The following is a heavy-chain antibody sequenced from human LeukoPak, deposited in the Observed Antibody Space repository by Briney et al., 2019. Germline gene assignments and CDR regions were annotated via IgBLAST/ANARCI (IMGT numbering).Heavy chain of an antibody. Sequence: GRSLRLSCAASGFTFSNYAMHWVRQAPGKGLEWVAVISYDGSNQYYTDSVRGRFTISGDSSKNTLYLQMDSLGPEDTAVYYCARDPYSGNYGNDYYYYMDVWGKGTTVTISS. CDR1: GFTFSNYA. CDR3: ARDPYSGNYGNDYYYYMDV. D-gene: IGHD1-26*01. V-gene: IGHV3-30*04. CDR2: ISYDGSNQ. J-gene: IGHJ6*03.